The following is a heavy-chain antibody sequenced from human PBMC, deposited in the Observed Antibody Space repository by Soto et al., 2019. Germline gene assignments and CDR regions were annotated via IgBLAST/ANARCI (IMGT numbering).Heavy chain of an antibody. CDR3: ARDLRYCSSTSCYRSYYYGMDV. CDR2: ISAYNGNT. D-gene: IGHD2-2*01. Sequence: GASVKVSCKASGYTFTSYGISWVRQAPGQGLEWMGWISAYNGNTNYAQKLQGRVTMTTDTSTSTAYMELRSLISDDTAVYYCARDLRYCSSTSCYRSYYYGMDVWGQGTTVTVSS. V-gene: IGHV1-18*01. J-gene: IGHJ6*02. CDR1: GYTFTSYG.